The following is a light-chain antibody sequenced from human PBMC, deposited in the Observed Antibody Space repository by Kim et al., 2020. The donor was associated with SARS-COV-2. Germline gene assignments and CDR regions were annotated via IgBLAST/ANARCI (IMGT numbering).Light chain of an antibody. CDR3: SSYTDSETVI. V-gene: IGLV2-14*03. J-gene: IGLJ2*01. Sequence: QSALTQPASVSGSPGQPITISCTGTSGDVGGYNFVSWYQQHPGKAPKLMIYDVTTRPSGVSYRFSGSKSGNTASLAIPGLQAEDEATYYCSSYTDSETVIFGGGTQLTVL. CDR2: DVT. CDR1: SGDVGGYNF.